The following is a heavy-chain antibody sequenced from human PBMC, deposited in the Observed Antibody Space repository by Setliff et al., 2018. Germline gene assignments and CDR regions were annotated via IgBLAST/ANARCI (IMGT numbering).Heavy chain of an antibody. CDR2: INTSGGST. CDR1: GYTFTSYY. Sequence: ASVKVSCKASGYTFTSYYMHWVRQAPGQGLEWMGIINTSGGSTSYAQKFQGRVTITRDTSTSTVYMELSSLRSEDTAVYYCARDQGSRYCSGGSCAFFDYWGQGTLVTVSS. J-gene: IGHJ4*02. D-gene: IGHD2-15*01. CDR3: ARDQGSRYCSGGSCAFFDY. V-gene: IGHV1-46*01.